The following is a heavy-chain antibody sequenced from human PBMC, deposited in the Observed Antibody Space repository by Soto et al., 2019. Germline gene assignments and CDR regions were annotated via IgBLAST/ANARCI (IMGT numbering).Heavy chain of an antibody. CDR3: AKEDTSSGSLDY. CDR1: GFPFGENS. D-gene: IGHD6-19*01. Sequence: GSLRLSCAASGFPFGENSMSWVRQAPGKGLEWVSGISDSGATTYYADSVRGRFTISRDNSKNTLYLQMKSLRAEDSASYYCAKEDTSSGSLDYWGQGALVTVS. CDR2: ISDSGATT. J-gene: IGHJ4*02. V-gene: IGHV3-23*01.